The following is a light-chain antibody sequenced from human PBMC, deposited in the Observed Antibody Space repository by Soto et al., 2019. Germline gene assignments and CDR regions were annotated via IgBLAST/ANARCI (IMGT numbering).Light chain of an antibody. V-gene: IGLV1-44*01. J-gene: IGLJ2*01. CDR3: AAWDDSLNGVV. Sequence: QSVLTQPPSASGTPGQRVTISCSGSSSNIGSNTVNWYQQLPGTAPKLLISSNNQRPSGVPDRFSGSKSGTSASLAISGLQSEDAADYYCAAWDDSLNGVVFGGGTKLTVL. CDR1: SSNIGSNT. CDR2: SNN.